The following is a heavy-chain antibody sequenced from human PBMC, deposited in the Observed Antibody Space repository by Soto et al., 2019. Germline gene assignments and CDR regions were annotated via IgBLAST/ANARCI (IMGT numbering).Heavy chain of an antibody. V-gene: IGHV4-30-2*01. D-gene: IGHD3-22*01. J-gene: IGHJ4*02. CDR3: ARGSNSGRYYEGFDY. CDR2: IYQSGST. Sequence: QLQLLESGSGLVKPSQTLSLTCAVSGGSISSGGYSWSWIRQAPGEGLEWVGYIYQSGSTYYNPSLDSRVTISIDRSNNQFSLKLSSVTAADTAVYYCARGSNSGRYYEGFDYWGQGTLVTVSS. CDR1: GGSISSGGYS.